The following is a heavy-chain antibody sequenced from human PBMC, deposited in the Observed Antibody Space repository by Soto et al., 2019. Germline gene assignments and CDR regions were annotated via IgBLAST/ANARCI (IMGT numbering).Heavy chain of an antibody. V-gene: IGHV3-21*01. J-gene: IGHJ4*02. Sequence: EVQLVESGGGLVKPGGSLRLSCAASGFTFSSFTLNWFRQPPGKGLGWVSSISSSSSYIYYADSVKGRFTISRDNAKNSLYLQMNSLRAEDTAVYYCAKQYSSGWDNDFDYWGQGTLVTVSS. D-gene: IGHD6-19*01. CDR3: AKQYSSGWDNDFDY. CDR2: ISSSSSYI. CDR1: GFTFSSFT.